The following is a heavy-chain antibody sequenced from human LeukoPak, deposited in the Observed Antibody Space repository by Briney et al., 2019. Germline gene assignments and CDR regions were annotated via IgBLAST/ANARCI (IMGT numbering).Heavy chain of an antibody. Sequence: QPGRSLRLSCAASGFTFSSYGMHWVRQAPGKGLEWVAVISYDGSNKYYADSVKGRFTISRDNSKNTLYLQMNSLRAEDTAVYYCARAETYYYDNSGYSNWGQGTLVTVSS. J-gene: IGHJ4*02. CDR2: ISYDGSNK. CDR1: GFTFSSYG. V-gene: IGHV3-30*03. CDR3: ARAETYYYDNSGYSN. D-gene: IGHD3-22*01.